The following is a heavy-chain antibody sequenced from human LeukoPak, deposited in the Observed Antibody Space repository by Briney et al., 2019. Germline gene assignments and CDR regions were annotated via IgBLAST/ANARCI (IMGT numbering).Heavy chain of an antibody. J-gene: IGHJ4*02. V-gene: IGHV3-30*04. CDR1: GFTFSSYA. D-gene: IGHD3-10*01. CDR3: ARVNSITMVRGVLDY. CDR2: ISYGGSNK. Sequence: GGSLRLSCAASGFTFSSYAMHWVRQAPGKGLEWVAVISYGGSNKYYADSVKGRFTISRDNSKNTLSLQMNSLRAEDTAVYYCARVNSITMVRGVLDYWGQGTLVTVSS.